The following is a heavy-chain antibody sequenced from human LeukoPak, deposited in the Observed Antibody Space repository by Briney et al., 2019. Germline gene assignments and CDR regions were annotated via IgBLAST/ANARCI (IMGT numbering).Heavy chain of an antibody. CDR2: IQQDGSET. J-gene: IGHJ4*02. D-gene: IGHD3-16*01. CDR3: ARDGGGLDY. Sequence: PGGSLRLSCAASGFSFGIYWMSWVRQAPGKGLEWVAYIQQDGSETYYADSVKGRFTISRDNANNSLHLQMNSLRVEDTAVYYCARDGGGLDYCGQGTQVTVSS. CDR1: GFSFGIYW. V-gene: IGHV3-7*01.